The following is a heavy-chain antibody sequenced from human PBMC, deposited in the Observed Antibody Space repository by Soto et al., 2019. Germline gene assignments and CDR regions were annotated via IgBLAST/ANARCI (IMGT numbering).Heavy chain of an antibody. CDR1: GCTFTTYG. V-gene: IGHV1-18*01. CDR2: VSAYNGHT. J-gene: IGHJ5*02. Sequence: ASVKVSCKASGCTFTTYGISWVRQAPGQGLEWMGWVSAYNGHTNYAQNLQGRVIMTTDTSTTTAHMELRSLRFDDTAVYYCARDGQQLVEDWFDPWGQGTLVIVSS. CDR3: ARDGQQLVEDWFDP. D-gene: IGHD6-6*01.